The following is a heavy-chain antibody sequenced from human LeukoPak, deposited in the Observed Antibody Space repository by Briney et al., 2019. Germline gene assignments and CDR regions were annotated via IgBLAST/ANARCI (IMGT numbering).Heavy chain of an antibody. J-gene: IGHJ1*01. CDR2: IYSGGST. Sequence: GGSLRLSCAASGFTFSSYAMSWVRQAPGKGLEWVSVIYSGGSTYYADSVKGRFTISRDNSKNTLYLQMKSLRAEDTAVYYCARTDETAPAEDFQHWGQGTLVTVSS. CDR1: GFTFSSYA. D-gene: IGHD2-21*02. V-gene: IGHV3-53*01. CDR3: ARTDETAPAEDFQH.